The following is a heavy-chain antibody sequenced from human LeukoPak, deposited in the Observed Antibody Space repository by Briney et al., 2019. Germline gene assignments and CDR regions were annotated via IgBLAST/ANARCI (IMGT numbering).Heavy chain of an antibody. V-gene: IGHV4-39*01. CDR2: IYHSGST. D-gene: IGHD2-2*01. Sequence: PSPCLSLTCTASGGSISSSANFWAGIRQPPGKDGVCIGSIYHSGSTYYKPSLKSRVIISVDMTKNQFFLNLNSVTVTDTAMYYCGRQPADIVLVPGAPDWFDGWGRRTLVSVS. CDR1: GGSISSSANF. J-gene: IGHJ5*02. CDR3: GRQPADIVLVPGAPDWFDG.